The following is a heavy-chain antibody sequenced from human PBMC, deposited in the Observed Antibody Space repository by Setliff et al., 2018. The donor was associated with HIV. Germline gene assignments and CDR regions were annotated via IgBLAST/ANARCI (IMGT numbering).Heavy chain of an antibody. D-gene: IGHD6-19*01. CDR1: GGTVNSQS. CDR2: INLYKDDT. Sequence: GASVKVSCKASGGTVNSQSISWVRQAPGQGLEWMGSINLYKDDTHYAQKFQARVAMTADTSTNTVYMELRSLRSDDTAVYFCARVPYRSAWFSGGHDAFDIWGQGTMVTVSS. CDR3: ARVPYRSAWFSGGHDAFDI. J-gene: IGHJ3*02. V-gene: IGHV1-18*01.